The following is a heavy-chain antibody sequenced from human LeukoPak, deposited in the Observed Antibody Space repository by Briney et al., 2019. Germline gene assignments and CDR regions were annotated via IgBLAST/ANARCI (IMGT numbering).Heavy chain of an antibody. CDR1: GGSISSYY. J-gene: IGHJ6*03. Sequence: SETLSLTCTVSGGSISSYYWSWIRQPPGKGLEWIGYIYYSGSTNYNPSLKSRVTISVDTSKNQFSLKLSSVTAADTAVYYCARDRSIAAAGLYYYYYYMDVWGKGTTVTVSS. D-gene: IGHD6-13*01. V-gene: IGHV4-59*01. CDR2: IYYSGST. CDR3: ARDRSIAAAGLYYYYYYMDV.